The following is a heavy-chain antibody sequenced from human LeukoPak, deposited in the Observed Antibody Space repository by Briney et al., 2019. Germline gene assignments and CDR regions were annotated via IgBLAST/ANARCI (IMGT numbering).Heavy chain of an antibody. Sequence: TSETLSLTCTVSGGSISIYYWSWFRQPPGKGLEWIGYIHHSGNTNYNPSLKSRVTISVDTSKNQFSLKLSSVTAADTAVYYCARQIGGWFGELLYWFDPWGQGTPVTVSS. D-gene: IGHD3-10*01. CDR2: IHHSGNT. CDR3: ARQIGGWFGELLYWFDP. J-gene: IGHJ5*02. CDR1: GGSISIYY. V-gene: IGHV4-59*08.